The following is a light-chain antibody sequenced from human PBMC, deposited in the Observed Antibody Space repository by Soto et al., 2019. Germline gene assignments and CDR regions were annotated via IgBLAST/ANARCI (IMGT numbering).Light chain of an antibody. V-gene: IGLV2-8*01. Sequence: QSTLTQPPSASGAPGQSVTISCTGSSSDVGGYNYVSWYQQHPGKAPRLMIYEVSKRPSGVPDRLSGSKSGNTASLTVSGLQAEDEADYYCSSYGGSNTVVFGGGTKLTVL. CDR3: SSYGGSNTVV. J-gene: IGLJ2*01. CDR1: SSDVGGYNY. CDR2: EVS.